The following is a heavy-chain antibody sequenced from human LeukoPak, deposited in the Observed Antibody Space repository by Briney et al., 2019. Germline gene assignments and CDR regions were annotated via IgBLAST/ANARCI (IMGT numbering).Heavy chain of an antibody. D-gene: IGHD1-26*01. V-gene: IGHV3-23*01. CDR1: GFTFSSYS. Sequence: GGSLRLSCAASGFTFSSYSMNWVRQAPGKGLEWVSGISSIDGSTYYADSVKGRFTVSRDNSKNTLYLQMNSLRAEDTAVYYCAKVASGSYYNWPFDYWGQGTLVTVSS. CDR2: ISSIDGST. J-gene: IGHJ4*02. CDR3: AKVASGSYYNWPFDY.